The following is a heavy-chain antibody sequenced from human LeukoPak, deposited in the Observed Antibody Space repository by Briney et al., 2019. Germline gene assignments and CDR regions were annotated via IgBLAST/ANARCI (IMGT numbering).Heavy chain of an antibody. CDR3: ARLYGNFQNYYDY. D-gene: IGHD1-7*01. Sequence: SETLSLTCTVSGGSISSYYWSWIRQPPGKGLEWIGYIYYSGSTNYNPSLRGRVTISVDTSKNHFSVKLTSVTTADTAVYYCARLYGNFQNYYDYWGQGTLVTVSS. V-gene: IGHV4-59*12. J-gene: IGHJ4*02. CDR2: IYYSGST. CDR1: GGSISSYY.